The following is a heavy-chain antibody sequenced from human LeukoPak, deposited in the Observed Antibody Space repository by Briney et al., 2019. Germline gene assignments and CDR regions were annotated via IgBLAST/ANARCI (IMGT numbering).Heavy chain of an antibody. J-gene: IGHJ6*02. D-gene: IGHD6-13*01. CDR1: GFIFDDYA. Sequence: GGSLRLSCAVSGFIFDDYAMHWVRQAPGKGLEWVSLISWDGGSTYYADSVKGRFTISRDNSKNSLYLQMNSLRAEDTALYYCAKDIAVVGSAAEAYYGMDVWGQGTTVTVSS. V-gene: IGHV3-43D*03. CDR2: ISWDGGST. CDR3: AKDIAVVGSAAEAYYGMDV.